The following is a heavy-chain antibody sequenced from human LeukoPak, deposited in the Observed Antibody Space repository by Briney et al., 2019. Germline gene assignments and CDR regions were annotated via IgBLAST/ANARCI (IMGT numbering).Heavy chain of an antibody. CDR3: AKVPYSNYVSSEYYFDY. Sequence: GGSLRLSCAASGFTFSSYAMSWVRQAPGKGLEWVSAISGSGGSTYYADSVKGRFTISRDHSKNTLYLQMNSLRAEDTAVYYCAKVPYSNYVSSEYYFDYWGQGTLVTVSS. J-gene: IGHJ4*02. D-gene: IGHD4-11*01. CDR2: ISGSGGST. CDR1: GFTFSSYA. V-gene: IGHV3-23*01.